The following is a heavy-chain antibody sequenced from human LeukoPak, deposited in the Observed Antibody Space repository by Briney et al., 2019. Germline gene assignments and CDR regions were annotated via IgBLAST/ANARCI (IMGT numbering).Heavy chain of an antibody. CDR2: INPNSGGT. Sequence: ASVKVSSKASGYTFTGYYMHWVRQAPGQGLEWMGWINPNSGGTNYAQKFQGRVTMTRDTSISTAYMELSRLRSDDTAVYYCARVIYSSSWYDYWGQGTLVTVSS. J-gene: IGHJ4*02. CDR1: GYTFTGYY. D-gene: IGHD6-13*01. V-gene: IGHV1-2*02. CDR3: ARVIYSSSWYDY.